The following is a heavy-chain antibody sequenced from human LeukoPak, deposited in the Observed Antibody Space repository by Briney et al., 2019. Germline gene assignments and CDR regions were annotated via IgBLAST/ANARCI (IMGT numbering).Heavy chain of an antibody. CDR3: ARWSVYYTFDY. CDR1: GGSISSYY. CDR2: IYYSGST. J-gene: IGHJ4*02. V-gene: IGHV4-59*01. Sequence: PSETLSLTCTVSGGSISSYYWSWIRQPPGKGLEWIGYIYYSGSTNYNPSLKGRVTISVDTSKNQFSLKVSSVTAADTAVYYCARWSVYYTFDYWGQGTLVTVSS. D-gene: IGHD3-3*01.